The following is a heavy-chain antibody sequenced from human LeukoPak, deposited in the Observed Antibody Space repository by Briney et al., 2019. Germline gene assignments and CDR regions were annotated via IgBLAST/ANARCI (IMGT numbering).Heavy chain of an antibody. V-gene: IGHV1-46*01. CDR1: GYTFTSYY. CDR2: INPSGGST. CDR3: ARDFDILTGYSNCFDP. D-gene: IGHD3-9*01. J-gene: IGHJ5*02. Sequence: ASVKVSCKASGYTFTSYYMHWVRQAPGQGLEWMGIINPSGGSTTYAQKFQGRVTMTRDTSTSTVYMELSSLRSEDTAVYYCARDFDILTGYSNCFDPWGQGTLVTVSS.